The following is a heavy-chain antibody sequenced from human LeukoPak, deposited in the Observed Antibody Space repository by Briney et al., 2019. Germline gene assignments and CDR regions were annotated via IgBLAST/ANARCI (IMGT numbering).Heavy chain of an antibody. Sequence: GGSLRLSCAASGFTFSNYWMTWVRQAPGKGLEWVANINRDGSEIYYVDSVKGRFTISRDDAKSSLYLQMNSLRAEDTAVYYCARRNAMDVWGQGTTVIVFS. V-gene: IGHV3-7*03. CDR2: INRDGSEI. CDR1: GFTFSNYW. CDR3: ARRNAMDV. J-gene: IGHJ6*02.